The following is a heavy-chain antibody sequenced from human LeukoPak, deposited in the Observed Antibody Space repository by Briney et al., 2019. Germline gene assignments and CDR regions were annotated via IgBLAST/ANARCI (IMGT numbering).Heavy chain of an antibody. Sequence: SETLSLTCTVSGGSINSYYWTWIRQPPGRGLEWLGYIYYSGSTYYNPSLKSRVTTSLDKSKSQFSLKLNSVTAADTAVYYCARPLEMATIGGGLDYWGQGTLVTVSS. CDR2: IYYSGST. CDR1: GGSINSYY. D-gene: IGHD5-24*01. CDR3: ARPLEMATIGGGLDY. V-gene: IGHV4-59*01. J-gene: IGHJ4*02.